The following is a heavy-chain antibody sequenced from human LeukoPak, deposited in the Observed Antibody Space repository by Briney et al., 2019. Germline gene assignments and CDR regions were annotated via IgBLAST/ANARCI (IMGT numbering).Heavy chain of an antibody. V-gene: IGHV3-7*01. Sequence: GGSLRLSCAGSGFTFSNYWMTWVRQAPGKGLEWMANIKPDGSQENYVDSAKGRFTISRDNAKESVFLQMNSLRVEDTAVYYCVSVGFSGEGFDHWGQGTLVTVSS. CDR2: IKPDGSQE. CDR1: GFTFSNYW. CDR3: VSVGFSGEGFDH. D-gene: IGHD2-15*01. J-gene: IGHJ4*02.